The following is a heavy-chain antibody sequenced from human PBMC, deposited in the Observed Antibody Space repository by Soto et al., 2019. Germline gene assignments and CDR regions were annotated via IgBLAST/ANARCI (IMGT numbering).Heavy chain of an antibody. CDR2: IYHSGST. CDR1: GGSISSGGYS. D-gene: IGHD4-17*01. V-gene: IGHV4-30-2*01. Sequence: SETLSLTCAVSGGSISSGGYSWSWIRQPPGKGLEWIGYIYHSGSTYYNPSLKSRVTISVDRSKNQFSLKLSSVTAADTAVYYCARSPTVGKDWFDPWGQGTPVTVSS. J-gene: IGHJ5*02. CDR3: ARSPTVGKDWFDP.